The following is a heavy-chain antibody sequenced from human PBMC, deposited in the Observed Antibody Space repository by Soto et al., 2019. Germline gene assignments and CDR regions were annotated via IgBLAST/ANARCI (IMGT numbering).Heavy chain of an antibody. CDR1: GDSISTTSYY. V-gene: IGHV4-39*01. CDR2: IYYSGST. J-gene: IGHJ6*04. D-gene: IGHD3-3*01. Sequence: SETLSLTCTVSGDSISTTSYYWGWIRQPPGKGLEWIGSIYYSGSTYYNPSLESRVTISADTSKNQFSLKLSSVTAADTAVYYCARARKGSGSDYYYHYGMDVWGKGTTVTVPQ. CDR3: ARARKGSGSDYYYHYGMDV.